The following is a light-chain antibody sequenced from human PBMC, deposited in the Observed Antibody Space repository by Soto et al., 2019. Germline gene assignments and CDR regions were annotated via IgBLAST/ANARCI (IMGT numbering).Light chain of an antibody. V-gene: IGKV1-39*01. CDR1: QGISSY. Sequence: DIQLTQSPSFLSASLGDRVTITCRASQGISSYLAWYQQKPGKAPKLLIYAASSLQSGVPSRFSGSGSGTDFTLTISSLQPEDFATYYCQQSYSTPLTFGGGTKVDI. CDR3: QQSYSTPLT. J-gene: IGKJ4*01. CDR2: AAS.